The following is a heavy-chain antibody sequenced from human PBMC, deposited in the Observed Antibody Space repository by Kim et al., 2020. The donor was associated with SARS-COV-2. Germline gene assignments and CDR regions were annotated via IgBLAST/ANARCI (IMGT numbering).Heavy chain of an antibody. CDR3: ASTRLEHYDSSGYYGDY. CDR2: IIPIFGTA. V-gene: IGHV1-69*13. D-gene: IGHD3-22*01. J-gene: IGHJ4*02. CDR1: GGTFSSYA. Sequence: SVKVSCKASGGTFSSYAISWVRQAPGQGLEWMGGIIPIFGTANYAQKFQGRVTITADESTSTAYMELSSLRSEDTAVYYCASTRLEHYDSSGYYGDYWGQGTLVNGSS.